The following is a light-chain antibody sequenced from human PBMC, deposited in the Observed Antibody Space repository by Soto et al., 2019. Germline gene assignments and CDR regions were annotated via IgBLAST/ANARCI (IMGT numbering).Light chain of an antibody. CDR1: TSNIEKFY. CDR3: QSYDSSLRLAV. Sequence: QAVVTQPPSASATPGQRVTISCSGSTSNIEKFYVYWYQQLPGTAPKLLVYRDNQRPSGVPDRFSGSKSGTSASLAISGLRSDDEADYYCQSYDSSLRLAVFGGGTKLTVL. J-gene: IGLJ3*02. V-gene: IGLV1-47*01. CDR2: RDN.